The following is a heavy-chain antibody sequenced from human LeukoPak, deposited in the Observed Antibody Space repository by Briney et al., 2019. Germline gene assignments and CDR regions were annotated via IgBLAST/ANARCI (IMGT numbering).Heavy chain of an antibody. CDR3: ARERPIVVVVAATDLGY. Sequence: SVKVTCKASGGTFSSYAISWVRQAPGQGLEWMGRIIAILGRANYAQKFQGRVTITADKSTSTAYMELTNLRSNDTAVYYCARERPIVVVVAATDLGYWGQGTLVPVSS. V-gene: IGHV1-69*04. CDR1: GGTFSSYA. J-gene: IGHJ4*02. D-gene: IGHD2-15*01. CDR2: IIAILGRA.